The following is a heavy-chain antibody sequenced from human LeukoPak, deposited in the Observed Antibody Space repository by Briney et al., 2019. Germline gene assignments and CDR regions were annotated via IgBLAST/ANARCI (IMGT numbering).Heavy chain of an antibody. V-gene: IGHV4-34*01. D-gene: IGHD4-11*01. J-gene: IGHJ4*02. Sequence: SETLSLTSAVYGGSFSGYYWSWIRQPPGKGLEWIGEINHSGSTNYNPSLKSRVTISVDTSKNQFSLKLSSVTATDTAVYYCARSPAVTSAWYFFDYWGQGTLVTVSS. CDR1: GGSFSGYY. CDR2: INHSGST. CDR3: ARSPAVTSAWYFFDY.